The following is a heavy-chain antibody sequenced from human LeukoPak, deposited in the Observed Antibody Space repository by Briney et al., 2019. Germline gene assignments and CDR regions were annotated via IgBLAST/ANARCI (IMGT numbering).Heavy chain of an antibody. CDR1: GGSISSGSYY. CDR2: IYTSGST. V-gene: IGHV4-61*02. CDR3: ARDWGVDYGGNSIYYFDY. Sequence: PSQTLSLTCTVSGGSISSGSYYWSWIRQPAGKRLEWIRRIYTSGSTNYNPSLKSRVTMSVDTSKNQFSLKLSSVTAADTAVYYCARDWGVDYGGNSIYYFDYWGQGTLVTVSS. D-gene: IGHD4-23*01. J-gene: IGHJ4*02.